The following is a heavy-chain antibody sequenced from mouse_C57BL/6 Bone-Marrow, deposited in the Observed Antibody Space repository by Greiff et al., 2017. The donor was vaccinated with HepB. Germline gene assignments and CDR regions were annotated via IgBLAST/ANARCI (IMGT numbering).Heavy chain of an antibody. CDR3: ARVLGDDYFDY. CDR2: ISDGGSYT. CDR1: GFTFSSYA. Sequence: DVKLVESGGGLVKPGGSLKLSCAASGFTFSSYAMSWVRQTPEKRLEWVATISDGGSYTYYPDNVKGRFTFSRDNAKNNLYLQMSHLKSDDTAVYYCARVLGDDYFDYWSQGTTLTVSS. D-gene: IGHD3-1*01. J-gene: IGHJ2*01. V-gene: IGHV5-4*03.